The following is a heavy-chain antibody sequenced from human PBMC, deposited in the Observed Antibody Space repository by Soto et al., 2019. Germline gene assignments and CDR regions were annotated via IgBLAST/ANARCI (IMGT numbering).Heavy chain of an antibody. CDR1: GFTVSSNF. V-gene: IGHV3-53*01. CDR3: AKAPSGYCSGGSCYVLT. D-gene: IGHD2-15*01. J-gene: IGHJ5*02. Sequence: GGSLRLSCAASGFTVSSNFMNWVRQAPGKGLEWLSVIFPGGSTYYADSMKGRFTISRDISKNTLYLQMNSLRAEDTAVYYCAKAPSGYCSGGSCYVLTLGQGTLVTVSS. CDR2: IFPGGST.